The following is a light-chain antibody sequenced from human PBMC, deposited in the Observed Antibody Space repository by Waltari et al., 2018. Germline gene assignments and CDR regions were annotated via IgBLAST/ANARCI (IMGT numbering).Light chain of an antibody. CDR3: AAWDDNLNGPV. Sequence: QSVLTQPLSAPGSPGQRVVLSCSGSSSNIGDNFVHWFQQLPWTPPKLIIFSDNQRPSGVPDRFSGSKSGTSASLAISWLQSEDEADYHCAAWDDNLNGPVFGGGTKLTVL. V-gene: IGLV1-44*01. CDR1: SSNIGDNF. CDR2: SDN. J-gene: IGLJ3*02.